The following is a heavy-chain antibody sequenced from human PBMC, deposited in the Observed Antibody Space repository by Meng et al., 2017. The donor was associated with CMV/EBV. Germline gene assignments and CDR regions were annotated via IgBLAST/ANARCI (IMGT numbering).Heavy chain of an antibody. J-gene: IGHJ4*02. Sequence: EVQLVESGGGLVQPGGSLSLSCAASGFTVSSNYMSWVRQAPGKGLEWVSVIYSGGSTYYADSVKGRFTISRDNSKNTLYLQMNSLRAEDTAVYYCARGSDYDFWSGYGYWGQGTLVTVSS. CDR1: GFTVSSNY. V-gene: IGHV3-66*01. D-gene: IGHD3-3*01. CDR2: IYSGGST. CDR3: ARGSDYDFWSGYGY.